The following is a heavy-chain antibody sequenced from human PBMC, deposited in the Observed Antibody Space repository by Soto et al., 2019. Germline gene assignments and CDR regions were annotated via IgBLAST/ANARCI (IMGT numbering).Heavy chain of an antibody. CDR1: GGTFSSYA. J-gene: IGHJ5*02. V-gene: IGHV1-69*01. CDR3: ARGQARGVTPYNWFDP. D-gene: IGHD2-8*01. CDR2: IIPIFGTA. Sequence: QVQLVQSGAEVKKPGSSVKVSCKASGGTFSSYAISWVRQAPGQGLEWMGGIIPIFGTANYEQKFQGRVTITADESTSTAYMELSSLRSEDTAVYYCARGQARGVTPYNWFDPWGQGTLVTVSS.